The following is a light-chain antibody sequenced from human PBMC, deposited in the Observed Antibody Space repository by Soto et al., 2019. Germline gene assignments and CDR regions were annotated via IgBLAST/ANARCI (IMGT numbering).Light chain of an antibody. Sequence: EIVMTQSPATLSVSPGERATLSCRASQSVSSSYLAWYQQKPGQAPRLLIYGASSRATGIPDRFSGSGSGTDFTLTISSLQPDDFATYYCQHLNGYPITFGQGTRLEIK. J-gene: IGKJ5*01. CDR2: GAS. CDR3: QHLNGYPIT. V-gene: IGKV3D-20*02. CDR1: QSVSSSY.